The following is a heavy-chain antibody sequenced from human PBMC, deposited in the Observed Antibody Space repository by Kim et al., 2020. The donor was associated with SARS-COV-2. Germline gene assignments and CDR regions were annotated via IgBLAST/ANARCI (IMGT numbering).Heavy chain of an antibody. D-gene: IGHD6-13*01. Sequence: IYYADSVTVLFTISRDNAKNHVYLQMIGRRAEDTAVYYCARDSNSSLQGYWGQGTLVTVSS. CDR2: I. V-gene: IGHV3-21*01. CDR3: ARDSNSSLQGY. J-gene: IGHJ4*02.